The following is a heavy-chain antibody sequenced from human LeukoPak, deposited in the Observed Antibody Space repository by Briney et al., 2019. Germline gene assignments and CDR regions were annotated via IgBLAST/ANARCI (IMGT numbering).Heavy chain of an antibody. V-gene: IGHV3-48*01. CDR2: ISSSSSTI. CDR1: GFTFSSYS. D-gene: IGHD1-14*01. Sequence: GGSLRLSCAASGFTFSSYSMNWVRQAPGKGLEWVSYISSSSSTIYYADSVKGRFTISRDNAKNSLYLQMNSLRAEDTAVYYCARLHTAGGDAFDIWGQGTMVTVSS. J-gene: IGHJ3*02. CDR3: ARLHTAGGDAFDI.